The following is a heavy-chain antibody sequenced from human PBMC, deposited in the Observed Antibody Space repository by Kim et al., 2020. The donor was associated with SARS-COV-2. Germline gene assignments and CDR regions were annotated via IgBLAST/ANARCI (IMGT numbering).Heavy chain of an antibody. J-gene: IGHJ6*02. CDR1: GGSISSYY. V-gene: IGHV4-4*07. CDR2: IYTRGST. D-gene: IGHD2-2*01. CDR3: ARDFEYQLLSYHYYYGMDV. Sequence: SETLSLTCTVSGGSISSYYWSWIRQPAGKGLEWIGRIYTRGSTNYNPSLKSRVTMSVDTSKNQFSLKLSSVTAADTAVYYCARDFEYQLLSYHYYYGMDVWGQGTTVTVSS.